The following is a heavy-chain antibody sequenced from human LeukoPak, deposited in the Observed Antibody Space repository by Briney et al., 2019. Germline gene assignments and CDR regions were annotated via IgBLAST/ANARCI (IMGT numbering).Heavy chain of an antibody. V-gene: IGHV3-23*01. J-gene: IGHJ4*01. CDR2: ISASGADT. CDR1: GFPFSNFA. Sequence: GGSLRLSCAASGFPFSNFAMSWLRQAPGKGLEWVSAISASGADTFHADSVKGRFTTSRDKSKNTLYLQMNSLRADDTATYYCAKGGYGDYPGRWGHGIVVIVSS. D-gene: IGHD4-17*01. CDR3: AKGGYGDYPGR.